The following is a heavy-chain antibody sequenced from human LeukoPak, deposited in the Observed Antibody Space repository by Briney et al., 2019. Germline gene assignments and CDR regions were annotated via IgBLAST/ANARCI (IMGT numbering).Heavy chain of an antibody. V-gene: IGHV3-33*01. D-gene: IGHD3-9*01. CDR2: IWYDGGNK. CDR3: ARDLGYYDILTGLLDY. CDR1: GFTFSSYG. J-gene: IGHJ4*02. Sequence: GGSLRLSCAASGFTFSSYGMHWVRQAPGKGLEWVAVIWYDGGNKYYADSVKGRFTISRDNSKNTLYLQMNSLRAEDTAVYYCARDLGYYDILTGLLDYWGQGTLVTVSS.